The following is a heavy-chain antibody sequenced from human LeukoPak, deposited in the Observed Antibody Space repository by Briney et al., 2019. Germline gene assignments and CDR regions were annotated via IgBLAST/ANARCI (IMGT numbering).Heavy chain of an antibody. CDR2: VRTKGHTYAT. CDR1: GFTFSGSS. Sequence: TGGSLRLSCAASGFTFSGSSMHWVRQASGKGLEWVGRVRTKGHTYATAYAASVKGRFIISRDDSKNTTYLQMNSLKTEDTAVYYCSRGARDADYETWFNPWGRGTLVTVYS. J-gene: IGHJ5*02. CDR3: SRGARDADYETWFNP. D-gene: IGHD4-17*01. V-gene: IGHV3-73*01.